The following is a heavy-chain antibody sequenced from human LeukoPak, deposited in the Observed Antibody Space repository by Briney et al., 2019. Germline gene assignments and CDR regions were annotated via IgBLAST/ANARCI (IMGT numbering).Heavy chain of an antibody. Sequence: GKSLQLPCKGTGYRLTIYSIGWVRQMHGKGLEWMGNFNTGDYDTRYSPSFQGQLTISADKSISTAYLQWSSLKASDTAMYYCARPRTPYYYDSSGYDNSFDYWGQGTLVTVSS. D-gene: IGHD3-22*01. J-gene: IGHJ4*02. CDR1: GYRLTIYS. CDR3: ARPRTPYYYDSSGYDNSFDY. V-gene: IGHV5-51*01. CDR2: FNTGDYDT.